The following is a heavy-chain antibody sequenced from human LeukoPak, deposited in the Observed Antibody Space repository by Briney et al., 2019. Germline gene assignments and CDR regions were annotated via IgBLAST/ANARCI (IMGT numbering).Heavy chain of an antibody. J-gene: IGHJ4*02. D-gene: IGHD6-6*01. Sequence: GGSLRLSCAASGFTFSSYAMSWVRQAPGKGLEWVSAISGSGGSTYYADSVKGRFTISRDNSKNTLYLQMNSLRAEDTAVYYCAKDRRTYSSSWGLFDYWGQGTPVTVSS. CDR3: AKDRRTYSSSWGLFDY. V-gene: IGHV3-23*01. CDR1: GFTFSSYA. CDR2: ISGSGGST.